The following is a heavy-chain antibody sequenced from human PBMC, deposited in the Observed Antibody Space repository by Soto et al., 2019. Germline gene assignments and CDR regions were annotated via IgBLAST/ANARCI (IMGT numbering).Heavy chain of an antibody. J-gene: IGHJ6*02. CDR1: GYSFSSYW. D-gene: IGHD6-13*01. CDR2: IYPGDSDT. CDR3: ALWEAGSSIWGGYYYGMDV. Sequence: SGESLKISCKGSGYSFSSYWIGWVLQMPGKGLEWMGIIYPGDSDTRYSPSFQGQVTISADKSISTAYLQWSSLKASDTAMYYCALWEAGSSIWGGYYYGMDVWGQGTTVTVSS. V-gene: IGHV5-51*01.